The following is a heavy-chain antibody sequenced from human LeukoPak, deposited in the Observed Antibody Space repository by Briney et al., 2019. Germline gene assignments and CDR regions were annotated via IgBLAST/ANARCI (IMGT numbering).Heavy chain of an antibody. J-gene: IGHJ4*02. Sequence: PGGSLRLSCAASGFTVTSNYMTSVRQAPGKGLEWVSVISSGGNTYYADSVKGRFTISRDNSKNTVYLQMSGLRAEDTAVYYCAREVRGYYFDYWGQGTLVTASS. CDR1: GFTVTSNY. V-gene: IGHV3-53*01. CDR2: ISSGGNT. CDR3: AREVRGYYFDY. D-gene: IGHD5-12*01.